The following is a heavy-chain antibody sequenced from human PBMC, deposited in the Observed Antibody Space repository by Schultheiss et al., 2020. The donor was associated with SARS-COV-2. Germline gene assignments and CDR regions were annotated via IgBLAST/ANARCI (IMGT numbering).Heavy chain of an antibody. Sequence: GGSLRLSCVASGFTFGTYNMHWVRQAPGKGLEFVASIRSSGRDIYYADSMQGRFTVSRDNANNSLYLQMHSLRAEDTAVYYCVRDRSWWTPYNCFDLWGRGTLVTVSS. J-gene: IGHJ5*02. D-gene: IGHD2-15*01. V-gene: IGHV3-21*01. CDR3: VRDRSWWTPYNCFDL. CDR1: GFTFGTYN. CDR2: IRSSGRDI.